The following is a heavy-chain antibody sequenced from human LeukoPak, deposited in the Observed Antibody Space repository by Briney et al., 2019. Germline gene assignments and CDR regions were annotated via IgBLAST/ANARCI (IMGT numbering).Heavy chain of an antibody. CDR1: GGPIYSYY. V-gene: IGHV4-4*07. J-gene: IGHJ6*03. Sequence: SETLSLTCTVPGGPIYSYYWSWIRQTAGKGLEWIGRLYPGVSTNYNPSLKSRVTMSVDTSQNQFALKLSAVPAADTAVYYCARLKFYDSTGYSPGHYMDVWGKGTTVTVSS. CDR3: ARLKFYDSTGYSPGHYMDV. D-gene: IGHD3-22*01. CDR2: LYPGVST.